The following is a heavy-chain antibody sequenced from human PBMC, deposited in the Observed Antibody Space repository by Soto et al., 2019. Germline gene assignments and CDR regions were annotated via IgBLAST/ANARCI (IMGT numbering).Heavy chain of an antibody. CDR2: IDPRDSYT. Sequence: GESLKISCTGFGYTLNIFWISWVRQMPGRGLEWVGRIDPRDSYTSYSPSFQGHVTISADKSISAVYLQWGSLKASDTAMYYCARLYCSSSTCDSWFDPWGQGTLVTVSS. CDR3: ARLYCSSSTCDSWFDP. D-gene: IGHD2-2*01. CDR1: GYTLNIFW. J-gene: IGHJ5*02. V-gene: IGHV5-10-1*01.